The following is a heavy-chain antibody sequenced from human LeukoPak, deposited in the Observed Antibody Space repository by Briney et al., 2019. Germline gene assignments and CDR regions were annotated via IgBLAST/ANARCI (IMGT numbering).Heavy chain of an antibody. CDR3: ARSLSTAGIDY. J-gene: IGHJ4*02. CDR2: IYQSGST. CDR1: GYSIKTGRY. V-gene: IGHV4-38-2*01. Sequence: SETLSLTCAVSGYSIKTGRYWGWIQQPPGKGLEWIGSIYQSGSTYYNPSLKSRITISVDKSKNQFSLNLRSLTAQDTAVYYCARSLSTAGIDYWGQGILVTVSS.